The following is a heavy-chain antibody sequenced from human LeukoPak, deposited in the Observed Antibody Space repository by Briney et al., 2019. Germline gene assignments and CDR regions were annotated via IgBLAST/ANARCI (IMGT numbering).Heavy chain of an antibody. CDR1: GFTFSSYW. Sequence: GGSLRLSCAASGFTFSSYWMSWVRQAPGKGLEWVANIKQDGSGKYYVDSVKGRFTISRDNAKNTLYLQMNSLRAEDTAVYYCASSIVAASDNWGQGTLVTVSS. V-gene: IGHV3-7*01. CDR2: IKQDGSGK. J-gene: IGHJ4*02. CDR3: ASSIVAASDN. D-gene: IGHD6-6*01.